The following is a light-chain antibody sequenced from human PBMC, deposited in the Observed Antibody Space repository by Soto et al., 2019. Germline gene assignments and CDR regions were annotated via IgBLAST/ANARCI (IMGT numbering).Light chain of an antibody. CDR3: QQSNNWPYT. Sequence: EIVMTQSPATLSVSPGERATLSCRASQSVSSNLAWYQQKTGQGPRLLLYGASTRATGIPARFSGSGSGTDFTLTISSLQSEDFAVYYCQQSNNWPYTFGQGTKLEIK. CDR1: QSVSSN. J-gene: IGKJ2*01. V-gene: IGKV3-15*01. CDR2: GAS.